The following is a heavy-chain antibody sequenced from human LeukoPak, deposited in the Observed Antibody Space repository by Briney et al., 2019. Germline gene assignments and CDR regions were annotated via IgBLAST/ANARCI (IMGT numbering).Heavy chain of an antibody. J-gene: IGHJ5*02. D-gene: IGHD2-2*01. V-gene: IGHV4-4*07. CDR3: ARAAYYCSSTSCYHNWFDP. CDR1: GGSISSYY. CDR2: IYTSGST. Sequence: SETLSLTCTVSGGSISSYYWSWIRQPAGKGLEWIGRIYTSGSTNYNPSLKSRVTMSVDTSKNQFSVKLSSVTAADTAVYYCARAAYYCSSTSCYHNWFDPWGQGTLVTVSS.